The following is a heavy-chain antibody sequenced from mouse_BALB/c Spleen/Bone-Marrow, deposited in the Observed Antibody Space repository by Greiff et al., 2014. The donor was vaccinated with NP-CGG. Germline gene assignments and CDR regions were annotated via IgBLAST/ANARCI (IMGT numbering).Heavy chain of an antibody. D-gene: IGHD1-1*01. CDR2: INPDSSTL. CDR1: EFDFSRFW. J-gene: IGHJ3*01. Sequence: EVKLQESGGGLVQPGRSLKLSCAASEFDFSRFWMRWVRQAPGKGLELIGEINPDSSTLNYTPSLKDKFIISRDNAKNTPYLQMSKVRSEDTALYYCARLSYYGRFAYWGQGTLVTVSA. CDR3: ARLSYYGRFAY. V-gene: IGHV4-1*02.